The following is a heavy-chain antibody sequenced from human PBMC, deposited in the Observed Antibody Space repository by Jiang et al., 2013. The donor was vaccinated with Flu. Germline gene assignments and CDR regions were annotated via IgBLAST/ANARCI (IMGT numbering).Heavy chain of an antibody. CDR2: IYYSGST. D-gene: IGHD3-10*01. CDR3: ARGKRYYGSGSYYSHYWFDP. CDR1: GGSISSSSYY. J-gene: IGHJ5*02. V-gene: IGHV4-39*01. Sequence: LLKPSETLSLTCTVSGGSISSSSYYWGWIRQPPGKGLEWIGSIYYSGSTYYNPSLKSRVTISVDTSKNQFSLKLSSVTAADTAVYYCARGKRYYGSGSYYSHYWFDPWGQGTLVTVSS.